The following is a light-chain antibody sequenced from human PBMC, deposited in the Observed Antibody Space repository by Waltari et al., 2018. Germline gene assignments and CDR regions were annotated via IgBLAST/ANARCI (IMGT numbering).Light chain of an antibody. Sequence: DIQMTQSPSSLSASVGDRVPITCRPSQSISSYLNWYQQKPGKTPKLLIYAASSLQSWVPSRFSGSGSGTDFTLTISSLQPEDFATYYCQQSYSTPGTFGQGTKVEIK. CDR3: QQSYSTPGT. J-gene: IGKJ1*01. CDR2: AAS. CDR1: QSISSY. V-gene: IGKV1-39*01.